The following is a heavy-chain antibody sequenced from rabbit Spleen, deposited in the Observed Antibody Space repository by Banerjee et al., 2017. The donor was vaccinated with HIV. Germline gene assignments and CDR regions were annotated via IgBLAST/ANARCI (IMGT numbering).Heavy chain of an antibody. D-gene: IGHD8-1*01. Sequence: QSLEESGGGLVQPEGSLALTCKASGFSFSSSDYMCWVRQAPGKGLEWISCIAGSNTGFTYSATWAKGRFTISKTSSTTVTLQMTSLTVADTATYFCARDTGSSFSSYGMDLWGQGTLVTVS. V-gene: IGHV1S40*01. CDR3: ARDTGSSFSSYGMDL. CDR1: GFSFSSSDY. CDR2: IAGSNTGFT. J-gene: IGHJ6*01.